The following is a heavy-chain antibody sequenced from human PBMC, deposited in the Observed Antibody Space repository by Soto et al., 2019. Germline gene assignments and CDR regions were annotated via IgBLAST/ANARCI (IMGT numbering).Heavy chain of an antibody. D-gene: IGHD3-10*01. V-gene: IGHV1-69*13. J-gene: IGHJ4*01. CDR2: SIPTFGTA. CDR1: AGTFTSYA. CDR3: ARPVPDDYYGSGSYYNMVY. Sequence: VKVSCKRSAGTFTSYAISRVRQAPGQGLEWIGGSIPTFGTANYAQKFQGRVTITADESTSTSYMELSSLTSEDTDVYYFARPVPDDYYGSGSYYNMVYWGQ.